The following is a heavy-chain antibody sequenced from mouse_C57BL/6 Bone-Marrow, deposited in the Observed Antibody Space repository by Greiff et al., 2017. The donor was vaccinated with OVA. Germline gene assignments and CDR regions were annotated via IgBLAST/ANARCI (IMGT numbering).Heavy chain of an antibody. CDR1: GYTFTSYW. CDR2: IHPYSGST. J-gene: IGHJ3*01. D-gene: IGHD1-1*01. Sequence: QVQLKESGAELVKPGASVKLSCKASGYTFTSYWMHWVKQRPGQGLEWIGMIHPYSGSTNYNEKFKSKATLTVDKSSSPAYMQLSSLTSEDSAVYYCARSDYYGSSVFAYWGQGTLVTVSA. V-gene: IGHV1-64*01. CDR3: ARSDYYGSSVFAY.